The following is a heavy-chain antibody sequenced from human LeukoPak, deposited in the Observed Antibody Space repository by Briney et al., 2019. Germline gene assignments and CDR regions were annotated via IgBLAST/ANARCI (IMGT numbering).Heavy chain of an antibody. CDR1: GFTFSSYA. J-gene: IGHJ4*02. V-gene: IGHV3-49*04. CDR2: IRSKASGGGI. Sequence: GGSLRLSCAASGFTFSSYAMSWVRQAPGKGLEWLGFIRSKASGGGIEYDPSVDGRFTISRDDSKSIAYLQMTSLKTEDTATYFCTREVDGMSAYWGQGTLVTVSS. D-gene: IGHD1-14*01. CDR3: TREVDGMSAY.